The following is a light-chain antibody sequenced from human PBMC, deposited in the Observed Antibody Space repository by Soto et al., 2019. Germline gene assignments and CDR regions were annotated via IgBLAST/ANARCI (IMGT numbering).Light chain of an antibody. J-gene: IGKJ1*01. Sequence: DIVLTQSPGTLSLSPGERATLSCMASQSVGSNLLAWYQQKRGQAPRLLIYGASSRATGIPVRFSGSGSGTDFTLTISRLEPEDFAVYYCQRYGASTTFGQGTKVDIK. CDR2: GAS. CDR3: QRYGASTT. CDR1: QSVGSNL. V-gene: IGKV3-20*01.